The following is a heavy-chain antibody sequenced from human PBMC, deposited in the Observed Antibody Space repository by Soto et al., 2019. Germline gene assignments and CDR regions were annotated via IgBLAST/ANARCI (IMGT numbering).Heavy chain of an antibody. CDR3: ARGGGFDSFDY. CDR2: INHLETT. CDR1: GASITYGSYS. D-gene: IGHD3-10*01. V-gene: IGHV4-30-2*01. J-gene: IGHJ4*02. Sequence: QLQLHMSGSGLVKPSQTLSLTCTVSGASITYGSYSWSWIRQTPGKGLVWIGYINHLETTFYNPSFESRLTLSIDRTKNQVSLDLKSMSAADRAVYFCARGGGFDSFDYWGQGILVTVSS.